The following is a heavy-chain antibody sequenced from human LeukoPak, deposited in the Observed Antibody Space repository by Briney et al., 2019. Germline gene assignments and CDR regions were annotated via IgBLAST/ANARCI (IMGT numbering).Heavy chain of an antibody. Sequence: GGSLRLSCAASGFTFSSYSMNWVRQAPGKGLEWMGIIFPGDSETKYSPSFQGQVTISADRSTSTAYLQWSGLKASDTAIYYCARLSTGWYRGGYFDLWGRGTLVTV. V-gene: IGHV5-51*01. CDR3: ARLSTGWYRGGYFDL. J-gene: IGHJ2*01. D-gene: IGHD6-19*01. CDR2: IFPGDSET. CDR1: GFTFSSYS.